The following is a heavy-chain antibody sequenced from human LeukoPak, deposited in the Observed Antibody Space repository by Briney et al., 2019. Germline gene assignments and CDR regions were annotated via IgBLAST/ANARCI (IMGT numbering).Heavy chain of an antibody. CDR3: ARVRYSYGLLFDY. J-gene: IGHJ4*02. CDR2: IYYSGST. Sequence: SETLSLTCTGSGGFIISYYWSWIRQPPGKGLEWIGYIYYSGSTNYNPSLKSRVTISVDTSKNQFSLKLSSVTAADTAVYYCARVRYSYGLLFDYWGQGTLVTVSS. D-gene: IGHD5-18*01. CDR1: GGFIISYY. V-gene: IGHV4-59*01.